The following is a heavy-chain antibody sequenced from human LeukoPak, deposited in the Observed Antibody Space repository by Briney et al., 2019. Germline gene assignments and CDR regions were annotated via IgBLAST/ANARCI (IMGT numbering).Heavy chain of an antibody. Sequence: PSETLSLTCTVSGGSISSYYWSWIRQPPGKGLEWIGYIYYSGSTNYNPSLKSRVTISVDTSKNQFSLKLSSVTAADTAVYYCARGQSSNYYGSGSYLGYYYYMDVWGKGTTVTISS. CDR1: GGSISSYY. D-gene: IGHD3-10*01. CDR3: ARGQSSNYYGSGSYLGYYYYMDV. V-gene: IGHV4-59*01. CDR2: IYYSGST. J-gene: IGHJ6*03.